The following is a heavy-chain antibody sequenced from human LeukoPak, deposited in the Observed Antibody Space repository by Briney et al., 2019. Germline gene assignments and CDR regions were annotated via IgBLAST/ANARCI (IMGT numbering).Heavy chain of an antibody. J-gene: IGHJ4*02. Sequence: GGSQRLSCAASGFTFSSYGIHWVRQAPGKGLGWVAFIRYDGSNKYHADSVKGRFTISRDYSKNTLYLQMNGLRAGDTAVYYCAKDLRSAYTYGQDFDYWGQGTLVTVSS. CDR2: IRYDGSNK. V-gene: IGHV3-30*02. D-gene: IGHD5-18*01. CDR3: AKDLRSAYTYGQDFDY. CDR1: GFTFSSYG.